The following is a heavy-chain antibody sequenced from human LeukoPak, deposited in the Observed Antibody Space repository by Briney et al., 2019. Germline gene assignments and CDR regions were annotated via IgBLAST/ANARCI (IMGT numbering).Heavy chain of an antibody. Sequence: KPSETLSLTCAVSGYSISSGYYWGWIRQPPGEGLEWIGSTYHSGSTYYNPSLKSRVTISVDTSKNQFSLKLSSVTAADTAVYYCARPGGRRFDIWGQGTMVTVSS. CDR2: TYHSGST. V-gene: IGHV4-38-2*01. CDR3: ARPGGRRFDI. J-gene: IGHJ3*02. D-gene: IGHD1-14*01. CDR1: GYSISSGYY.